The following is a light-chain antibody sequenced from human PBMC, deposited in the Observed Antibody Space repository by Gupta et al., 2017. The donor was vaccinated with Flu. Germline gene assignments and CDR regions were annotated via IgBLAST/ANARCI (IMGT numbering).Light chain of an antibody. CDR1: QSLLHSDGYNY. Sequence: VTPGEPASISCRSSQSLLHSDGYNYLDWYLQKPGQSPQLLIYLGSNRASGVPDRFSGSGSGTDFTLKISRVEAEDVGLYYCMQALQTPWTFGPGTKVDIK. CDR2: LGS. CDR3: MQALQTPWT. J-gene: IGKJ3*01. V-gene: IGKV2-28*01.